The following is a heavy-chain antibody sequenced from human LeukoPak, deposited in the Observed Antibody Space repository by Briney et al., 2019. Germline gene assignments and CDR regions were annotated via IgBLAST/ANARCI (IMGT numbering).Heavy chain of an antibody. Sequence: NPSETLSLTCTVSGGSISSSSYYWGWIRQPPGKGLEWIGSIYYSGSTYYNPSLKSRVTISVDTSKNQFSLKLSSVTAADTAVYYCATPGEKIDYWGQGTLVTVSS. D-gene: IGHD3-10*01. CDR2: IYYSGST. CDR1: GGSISSSSYY. J-gene: IGHJ4*02. V-gene: IGHV4-39*01. CDR3: ATPGEKIDY.